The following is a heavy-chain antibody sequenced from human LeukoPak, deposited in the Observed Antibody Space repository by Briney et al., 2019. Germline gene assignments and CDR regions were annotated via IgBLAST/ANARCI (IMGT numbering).Heavy chain of an antibody. CDR2: INPSGGST. Sequence: GASVKVSCKASGYTFTSYDMHWVRQAPGQGLEWMGIINPSGGSTSYAQKFQGRVTMTRDTSTSTVYMELSSLRSEDTAVYYCARMYSGSYASVSFDYWGQGTLVTVSS. J-gene: IGHJ4*02. CDR3: ARMYSGSYASVSFDY. D-gene: IGHD1-26*01. V-gene: IGHV1-46*01. CDR1: GYTFTSYD.